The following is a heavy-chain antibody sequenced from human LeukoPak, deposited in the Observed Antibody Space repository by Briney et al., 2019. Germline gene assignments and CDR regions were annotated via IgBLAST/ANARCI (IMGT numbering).Heavy chain of an antibody. Sequence: GGSLRLSGAASGFTFSSYSMNWVRQAPGKGLEGVSSISSSSSFIYYADSVKGRFTNARDNAKTSLYLQMNSLRAEDTAVYYCASGYYYDSSGSNAFDIWGQGTMVTVSS. CDR1: GFTFSSYS. CDR3: ASGYYYDSSGSNAFDI. J-gene: IGHJ3*02. V-gene: IGHV3-21*01. CDR2: ISSSSSFI. D-gene: IGHD3-22*01.